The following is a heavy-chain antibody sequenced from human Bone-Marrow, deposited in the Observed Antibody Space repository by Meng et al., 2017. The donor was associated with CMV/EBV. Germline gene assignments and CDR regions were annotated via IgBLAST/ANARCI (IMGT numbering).Heavy chain of an antibody. Sequence: GGSLRLSCAASGFTFSSYWMHWVRQAPGKGLEWVSSISSSSSYIYYADSVKGRFTISRDNAKNSLYLQMNSLRAEDTAVYYRARRVQGISHGIYYYYYGMDVWGQGTTVTVSS. D-gene: IGHD1-14*01. CDR1: GFTFSSYW. CDR3: ARRVQGISHGIYYYYYGMDV. CDR2: ISSSSSYI. J-gene: IGHJ6*02. V-gene: IGHV3-21*01.